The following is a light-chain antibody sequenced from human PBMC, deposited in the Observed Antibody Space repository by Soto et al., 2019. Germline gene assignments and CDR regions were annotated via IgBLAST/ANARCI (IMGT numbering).Light chain of an antibody. CDR2: RAS. CDR1: LSVSSW. Sequence: DIQMTQSPSTLSASVGDRVTITCRASLSVSSWLAWYQQKPGKAPKLLIYRASSIVNGVPSRFSGRGSGTAFTLTISNLKPDDFGTYYCQQYNSDSTFGQGTRVEIK. V-gene: IGKV1-5*03. J-gene: IGKJ1*01. CDR3: QQYNSDST.